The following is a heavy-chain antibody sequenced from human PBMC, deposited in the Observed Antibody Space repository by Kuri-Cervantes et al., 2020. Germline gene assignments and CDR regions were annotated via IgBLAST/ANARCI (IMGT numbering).Heavy chain of an antibody. D-gene: IGHD5-24*01. V-gene: IGHV4-4*07. CDR3: ARGEGLEDGYNLYY. J-gene: IGHJ4*02. CDR1: GGSISSYY. Sequence: SETLSLTCTVSGGSISSYYWSWIRQPAGKGLEWIGRIYTSGSTNYNPSLKSRVTISVDKSKNQFSLKLSSVTAADTAVYYCARGEGLEDGYNLYYWGQGTLVTVSS. CDR2: IYTSGST.